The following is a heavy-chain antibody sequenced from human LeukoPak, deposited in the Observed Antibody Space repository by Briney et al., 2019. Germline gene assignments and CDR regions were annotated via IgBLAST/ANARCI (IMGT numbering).Heavy chain of an antibody. CDR2: INTNTGNP. CDR1: GYTFTNYA. V-gene: IGHV7-4-1*02. CDR3: ARLYWYYYDNGPGGSDAFDF. D-gene: IGHD3-22*01. J-gene: IGHJ3*01. Sequence: ASVKVSCKTSGYTFTNYAMNWVRQAPGQGLEWMGWINTNTGNPTYAQDLTGRFVFSLDTSVSTAYLQISSLKAEDTAVYYCARLYWYYYDNGPGGSDAFDFWGQGTVVTVSS.